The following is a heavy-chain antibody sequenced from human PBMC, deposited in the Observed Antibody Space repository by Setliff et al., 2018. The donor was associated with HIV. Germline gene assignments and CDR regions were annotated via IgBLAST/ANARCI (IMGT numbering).Heavy chain of an antibody. V-gene: IGHV4-39*07. Sequence: SETLSLTCTVSGGSISSGGYYWSWIRQSPGKGLEWIGSMYFNGITHDNPSLKSRVTTSVDTSKNQFSLKLNSVTAADTAVYYCGRLSETAMASFDSWGQGILVTVSS. D-gene: IGHD2-21*02. J-gene: IGHJ4*02. CDR1: GGSISSGGYY. CDR2: MYFNGIT. CDR3: GRLSETAMASFDS.